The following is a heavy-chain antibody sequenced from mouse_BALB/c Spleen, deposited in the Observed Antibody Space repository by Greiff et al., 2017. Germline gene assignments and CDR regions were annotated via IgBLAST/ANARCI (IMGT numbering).Heavy chain of an antibody. J-gene: IGHJ1*01. Sequence: EVMLVESGGDLVKPGGSLKLSCAASGFTFSSYGMSWVRQTPDKRLEWVATISSGGSYTYYPDSVKGRFTISRDNAKNTLYLKMSSLKSEDTAMYYCAREDSDWYFDVWGAGTTVTVSS. V-gene: IGHV5-6*01. CDR2: ISSGGSYT. D-gene: IGHD3-2*01. CDR1: GFTFSSYG. CDR3: AREDSDWYFDV.